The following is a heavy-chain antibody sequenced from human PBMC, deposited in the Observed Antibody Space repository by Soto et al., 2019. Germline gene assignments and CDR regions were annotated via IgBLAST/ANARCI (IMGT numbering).Heavy chain of an antibody. CDR1: GYTLTELS. J-gene: IGHJ2*01. V-gene: IGHV1-24*01. Sequence: ASAKVSCKVSGYTLTELSMHWVRQAPGKGLEWMGGFDPEDGETIYAQKFQGRVTMTEDTSTDTAYMELSSLRSEDTAVYYCATSGYSYGPYWYFDLWGRGTLVTVSS. CDR3: ATSGYSYGPYWYFDL. D-gene: IGHD5-18*01. CDR2: FDPEDGET.